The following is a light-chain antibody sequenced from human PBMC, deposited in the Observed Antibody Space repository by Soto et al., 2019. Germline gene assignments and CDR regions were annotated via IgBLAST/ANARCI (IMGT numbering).Light chain of an antibody. CDR2: DVS. J-gene: IGLJ1*01. CDR1: SSDVGGYNL. V-gene: IGLV2-11*01. CDR3: YSYAGSYTFYV. Sequence: QSALTQPRSVSGSPGQSVTISCTGTSSDVGGYNLVSWYQQHPGKAPKLMIYDVSERPSGVPDRFSGSKSGNTASLTISGLQAEDEADYYCYSYAGSYTFYVFGTGTKLTVL.